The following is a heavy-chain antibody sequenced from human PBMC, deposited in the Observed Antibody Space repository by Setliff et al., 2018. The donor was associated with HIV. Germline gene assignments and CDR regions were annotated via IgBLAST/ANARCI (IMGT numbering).Heavy chain of an antibody. CDR3: TTPSDRIDAFDT. V-gene: IGHV3-15*01. CDR1: GFTFSKAW. Sequence: GGSLRLSCAASGFTFSKAWMSWVRQAPGKGLEWVGRIKSKTDGGTTDYAAPVKGRFTISRDDSKNTLYLQMNSLKTEDTAVYFCTTPSDRIDAFDTWGQGTMVTVSS. J-gene: IGHJ3*02. CDR2: IKSKTDGGTT.